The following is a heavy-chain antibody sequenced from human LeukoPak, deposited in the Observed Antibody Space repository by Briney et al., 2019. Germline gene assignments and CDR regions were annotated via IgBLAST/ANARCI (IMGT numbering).Heavy chain of an antibody. CDR3: AREYCSGGSCYFDY. V-gene: IGHV3-30*03. CDR2: ISYDGGYT. Sequence: GGSLRLSCAASGFTFSSYGIHWVRQAPGKGPEWVAVISYDGGYTYYADSVKGRFTISRDNSKNTLYLQMNSLRAEDTAVYYCAREYCSGGSCYFDYWGQGTLVTVSS. D-gene: IGHD2-15*01. J-gene: IGHJ4*02. CDR1: GFTFSSYG.